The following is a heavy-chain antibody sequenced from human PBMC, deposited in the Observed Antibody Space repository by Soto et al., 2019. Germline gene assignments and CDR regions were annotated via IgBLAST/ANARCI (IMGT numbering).Heavy chain of an antibody. CDR3: GRHAPHHDWLDP. J-gene: IGHJ5*02. V-gene: IGHV4-39*01. CDR1: GDSFTSSNYY. Sequence: PSETLSLTCTVSGDSFTSSNYYWGWIRQPPGKGLEWIAIVNYSGLTYCNPSLKSRVTISADTSKNQFSLKLSSVTAADTARYYCGRHAPHHDWLDPWGPGTLVTVSS. CDR2: VNYSGLT.